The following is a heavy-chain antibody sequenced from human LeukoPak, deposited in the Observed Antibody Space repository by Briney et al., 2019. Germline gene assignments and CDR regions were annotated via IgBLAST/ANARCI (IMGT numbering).Heavy chain of an antibody. CDR3: ARMPLY. D-gene: IGHD2-2*01. CDR2: IYSSGRT. Sequence: TSETLSLTCTVSGGSISSEDYFWSWIRQHPARGLEWIGYIYSSGRTYYNPSLKSRVSMSVDTSRNQFSLTLTTVTAADTAVYYCARMPLYWGQGTLVTVSS. CDR1: GGSISSEDYF. J-gene: IGHJ4*02. V-gene: IGHV4-31*03.